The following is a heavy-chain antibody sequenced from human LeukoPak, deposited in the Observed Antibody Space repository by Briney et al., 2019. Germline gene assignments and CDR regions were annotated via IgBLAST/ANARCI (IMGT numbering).Heavy chain of an antibody. CDR3: ARSQDFWSGYYFDY. Sequence: GGSLRLSCAASGFTFSSYGMHWVRQAPGKGLEWVSAISGSDTRTYYADSLKGRFTISRDNSKNTLYLQMDSLTAEDTAVYYCARSQDFWSGYYFDYWGQGTLVTVSS. CDR1: GFTFSSYG. D-gene: IGHD3-3*01. J-gene: IGHJ4*02. CDR2: ISGSDTRT. V-gene: IGHV3-23*01.